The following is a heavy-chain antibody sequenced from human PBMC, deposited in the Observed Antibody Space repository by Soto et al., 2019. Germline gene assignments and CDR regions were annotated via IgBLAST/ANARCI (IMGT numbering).Heavy chain of an antibody. J-gene: IGHJ4*02. D-gene: IGHD1-26*01. CDR3: ASVGTTKYYFDY. CDR2: ISVSGDRT. Sequence: GGSLRLSCAASGPTFSSHAMSWVRQAPGRGLEWVSVISVSGDRTYYADSVKGRFTISRDNSKNTLSLQMNSLRAEDTAVYYCASVGTTKYYFDYWGQGTLVTVSS. CDR1: GPTFSSHA. V-gene: IGHV3-23*01.